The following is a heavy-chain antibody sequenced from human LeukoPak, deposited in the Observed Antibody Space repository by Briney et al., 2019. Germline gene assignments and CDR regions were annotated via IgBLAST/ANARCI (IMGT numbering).Heavy chain of an antibody. CDR2: INPNSGGT. D-gene: IGHD2-15*01. CDR1: GYTFTGYY. V-gene: IGHV1-2*02. Sequence: ASVKVSCKASGYTFTGYYMHWVRQAPGQGLEWMGWINPNSGGTNYAQKFQGRVTMTRDTSISTAYMELSRLRSDDTAVYYCASLDIVVVVAAEGRAFDIWGQGTMVTVPS. J-gene: IGHJ3*02. CDR3: ASLDIVVVVAAEGRAFDI.